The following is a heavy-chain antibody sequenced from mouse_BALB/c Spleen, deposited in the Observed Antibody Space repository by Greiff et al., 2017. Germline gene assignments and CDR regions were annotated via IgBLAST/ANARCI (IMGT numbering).Heavy chain of an antibody. CDR3: NAQDYYGSSYDY. Sequence: EVQLQQSGAELVRPGASVKLSCTASGFNIKDYYMHWVKQRPEQGLEWIGWIDPENGDTEYAPKFQGKATMTADTSSNTAYLQLSSLTSEDTAVYYCNAQDYYGSSYDYWGQGTTLTVSS. D-gene: IGHD1-1*01. CDR2: IDPENGDT. J-gene: IGHJ2*01. V-gene: IGHV14-4*02. CDR1: GFNIKDYY.